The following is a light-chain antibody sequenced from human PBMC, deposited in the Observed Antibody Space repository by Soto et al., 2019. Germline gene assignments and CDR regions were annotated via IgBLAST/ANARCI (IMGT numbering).Light chain of an antibody. CDR2: DAS. CDR3: QQRSNWRWT. J-gene: IGKJ1*01. V-gene: IGKV3-11*01. CDR1: QSVTSSY. Sequence: EFVLTQSPGTLSLSPGERATLTCTSSQSVTSSYIAWYQQKLGQAPRLLIYDASNRSTGLQARFSGSGSGTDFNTTMSSLEPEDFAVYYCQQRSNWRWTLGKGTKVDIK.